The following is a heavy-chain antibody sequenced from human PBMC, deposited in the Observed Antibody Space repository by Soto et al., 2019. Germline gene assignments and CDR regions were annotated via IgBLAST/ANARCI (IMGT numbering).Heavy chain of an antibody. D-gene: IGHD3-3*01. CDR3: ATETYDFWTNFFDY. CDR2: IIPIFGTA. CDR1: GGTFSSYA. J-gene: IGHJ4*02. V-gene: IGHV1-69*13. Sequence: ASVKVSCKASGGTFSSYAISWVRQAPGQGLEWMGGIIPIFGTANYAQKFQGRVTITADESTSTAYMELSSLRSEDTAVYYCATETYDFWTNFFDYWGQGTLVTVSS.